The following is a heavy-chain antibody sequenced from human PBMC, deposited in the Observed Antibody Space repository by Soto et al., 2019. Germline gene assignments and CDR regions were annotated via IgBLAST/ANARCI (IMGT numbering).Heavy chain of an antibody. V-gene: IGHV4-39*01. Sequence: PSETLSLTCTVSGGSISSSSYSWGWIRQPPGKGLEWIGNIYYSGSTYYNPSLNSRVTISVDTSKNQFSLKLSSVTAADTAVYYCARHLVASPRDHWGQGTLVTVSS. J-gene: IGHJ4*02. CDR1: GGSISSSSYS. CDR2: IYYSGST. D-gene: IGHD2-15*01. CDR3: ARHLVASPRDH.